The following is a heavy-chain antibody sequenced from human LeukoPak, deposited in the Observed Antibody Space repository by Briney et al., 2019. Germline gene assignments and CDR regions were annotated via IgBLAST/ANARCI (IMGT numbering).Heavy chain of an antibody. Sequence: GESLKISCKGSGYSFTSYWIGWVRQMPGKGLEWMGIIYPGDSDTRYSPSFQGQVTISADKSISTAYLQWSSLKASDTAMYYCARSGFNPYNWNSDAFDIWGQGTMVTVSS. D-gene: IGHD1-7*01. J-gene: IGHJ3*02. CDR3: ARSGFNPYNWNSDAFDI. CDR1: GYSFTSYW. V-gene: IGHV5-51*01. CDR2: IYPGDSDT.